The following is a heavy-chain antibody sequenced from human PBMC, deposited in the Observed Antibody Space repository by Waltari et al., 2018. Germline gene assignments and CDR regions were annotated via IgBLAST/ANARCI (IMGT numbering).Heavy chain of an antibody. Sequence: QVQLQESGPGLVKPSETLSLTCTVPGGSISRYYWSWLRQPPGKGLEWIGYIYYMGRTNYNPSLKSRVTISVDTSKTQFSLKLSSVTAADTAVYYCARDGDSKHDAFYIWGQGTMVTVSS. V-gene: IGHV4-59*01. CDR3: ARDGDSKHDAFYI. CDR2: IYYMGRT. J-gene: IGHJ3*02. D-gene: IGHD6-13*01. CDR1: GGSISRYY.